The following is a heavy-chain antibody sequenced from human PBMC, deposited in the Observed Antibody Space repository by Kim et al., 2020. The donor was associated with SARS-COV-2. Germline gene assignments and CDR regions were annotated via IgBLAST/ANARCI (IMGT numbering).Heavy chain of an antibody. J-gene: IGHJ4*02. D-gene: IGHD1-26*01. CDR3: AADVGSGIFDH. CDR2: IEHDARHI. CDR1: GFTLSDYV. Sequence: GGSLRLSCAASGFTLSDYVLHWVRQAPGKGLEWVALIEHDARHISYLDSVKGRLIISRDNTKSTLYLQMNSLRPEDTAVYYCAADVGSGIFDHWGQGTL. V-gene: IGHV3-30*04.